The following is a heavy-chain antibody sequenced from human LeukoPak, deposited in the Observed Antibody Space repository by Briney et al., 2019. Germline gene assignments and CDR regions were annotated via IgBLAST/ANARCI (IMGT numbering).Heavy chain of an antibody. V-gene: IGHV1-69*04. CDR2: IIPILGIA. J-gene: IGHJ6*02. CDR3: ARVQVHFTVTTDYYYYYGMDV. D-gene: IGHD4-17*01. Sequence: ASVKVSCKASGGTFSSYAISWVRQAPGQGLERMGRIIPILGIANYAQKFQGRVTITADKSTSTAYMELSSLRSEDTAVYYCARVQVHFTVTTDYYYYYGMDVWGQGTTVTVSS. CDR1: GGTFSSYA.